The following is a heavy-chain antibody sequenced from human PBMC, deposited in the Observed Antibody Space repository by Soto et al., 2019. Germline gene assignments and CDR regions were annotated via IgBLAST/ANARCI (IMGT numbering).Heavy chain of an antibody. CDR2: IIPIFGTA. Sequence: VQLVQSGAEVKKPGSSVKVSCKASGGTFSSYAISWVRQAPGQGLEWMGGIIPIFGTANYAQKFQGRVTITADKSTSTAYMELSSLRSEDTAVYYCARVPYYYDSSGYYFDYWGQGTLVTVSS. V-gene: IGHV1-69*06. D-gene: IGHD3-22*01. CDR3: ARVPYYYDSSGYYFDY. J-gene: IGHJ4*02. CDR1: GGTFSSYA.